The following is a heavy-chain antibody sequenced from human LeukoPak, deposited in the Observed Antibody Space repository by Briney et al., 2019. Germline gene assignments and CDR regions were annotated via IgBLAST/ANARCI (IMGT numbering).Heavy chain of an antibody. D-gene: IGHD5-24*01. Sequence: GGSLRLSCSASGFNFSNYAMHWVRQAPGKRLKYVSGISSNGGSTLYVDSVKGRFTISRDNPKNTLHVQMSSLRAEDTAVYYCVKVKEMSTIFDAVDIWGQGTMVSVSS. CDR1: GFNFSNYA. CDR3: VKVKEMSTIFDAVDI. J-gene: IGHJ3*02. CDR2: ISSNGGST. V-gene: IGHV3-64*05.